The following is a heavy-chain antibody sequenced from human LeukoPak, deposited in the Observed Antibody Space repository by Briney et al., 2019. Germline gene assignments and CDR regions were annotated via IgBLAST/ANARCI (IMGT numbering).Heavy chain of an antibody. CDR3: CGTITAAAGTFDY. V-gene: IGHV1-69*06. Sequence: SVKVSCKASGGTFSSYAISWVRQAPGQGLEWMGGIIPIFGTANYAQKFQGRVTITADKSTSTAYMELSSLRSEDTAVYYCCGTITAAAGTFDYWGREPWSPSPQ. D-gene: IGHD6-13*01. CDR1: GGTFSSYA. CDR2: IIPIFGTA. J-gene: IGHJ4*02.